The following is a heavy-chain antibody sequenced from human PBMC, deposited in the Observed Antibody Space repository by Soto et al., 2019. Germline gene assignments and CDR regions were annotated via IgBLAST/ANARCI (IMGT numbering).Heavy chain of an antibody. Sequence: QVQLVQSGAEVKKPGASVKVSCKASGYMFTSYDINWVRQAPGQGLEWMGWMNPNSGNTGYAPKVQGRVTMTRNTSISPACMELSSLRSEDTAVYYCTILGELSPTSFDYWGQGTLVTVSS. CDR1: GYMFTSYD. CDR2: MNPNSGNT. CDR3: TILGELSPTSFDY. D-gene: IGHD3-16*02. V-gene: IGHV1-8*01. J-gene: IGHJ4*02.